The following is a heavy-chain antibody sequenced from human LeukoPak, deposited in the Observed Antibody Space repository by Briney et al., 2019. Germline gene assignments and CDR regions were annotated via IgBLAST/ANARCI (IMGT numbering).Heavy chain of an antibody. CDR3: AKDYCRGGNCPLPFFDS. CDR2: IIDVGGT. CDR1: GSTLTEHA. Sequence: GGSLRLSCAVSGSTLTEHAWSWVRQAPGEGLEWVSGIIDVGGTYYADSVKGRFTISRDSSKNTLYLQMNNLRAEGTATYYCAKDYCRGGNCPLPFFDSWGQGTLVTVSS. V-gene: IGHV3-23*01. D-gene: IGHD2-15*01. J-gene: IGHJ4*02.